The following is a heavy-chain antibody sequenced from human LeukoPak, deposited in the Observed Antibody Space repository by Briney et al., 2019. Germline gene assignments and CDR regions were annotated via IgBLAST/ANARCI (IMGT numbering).Heavy chain of an antibody. J-gene: IGHJ3*02. D-gene: IGHD3-22*01. V-gene: IGHV3-23*01. CDR1: GFIFTSHG. CDR2: ISTSGGDT. Sequence: PGGSLRLSCAASGFIFTSHGMGWVRQAPGKGLEWVSAISTSGGDTYYADSVKGRFTISRDNSKNTLYMQMNSLRAEDTAVYYCARDYYDTSGYLRRAFDIWGQGTMVTVSS. CDR3: ARDYYDTSGYLRRAFDI.